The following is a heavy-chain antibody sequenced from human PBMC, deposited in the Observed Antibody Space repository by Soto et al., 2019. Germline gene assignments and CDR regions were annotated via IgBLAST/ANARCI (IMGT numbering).Heavy chain of an antibody. J-gene: IGHJ5*02. CDR2: ISAYNGNT. D-gene: IGHD6-19*01. V-gene: IGHV1-18*01. CDR3: AREAVAGTVGDWFDP. CDR1: GYTFTSYG. Sequence: AASVKVSCKASGYTFTSYGISWVRQAPGQGLEWMGWISAYNGNTNYAQKLQGRVTMTTDTSTSTAYMELRSLRSDDTAVYYCAREAVAGTVGDWFDPWGQGTLVTVSS.